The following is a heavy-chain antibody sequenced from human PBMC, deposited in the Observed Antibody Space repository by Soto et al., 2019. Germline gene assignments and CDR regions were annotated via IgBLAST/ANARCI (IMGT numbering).Heavy chain of an antibody. J-gene: IGHJ4*02. Sequence: QVQLEQSGAEVKKSGASVKVSCKASGYIFSTHGINWVRQAPGQGLEWMGWINHYNGKTNYAQKSQGRVTMTTETSRKTAYMELRSLRSDDPSVYYCARVQIVVVVGGTPADYWGQGTLVTVSS. CDR3: ARVQIVVVVGGTPADY. CDR1: GYIFSTHG. CDR2: INHYNGKT. V-gene: IGHV1-18*01. D-gene: IGHD2-15*01.